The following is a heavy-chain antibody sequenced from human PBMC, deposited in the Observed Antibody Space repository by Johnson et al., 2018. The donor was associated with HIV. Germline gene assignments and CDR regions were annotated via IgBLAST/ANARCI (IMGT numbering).Heavy chain of an antibody. CDR1: GFTFSSYA. Sequence: QVLLLESGGGLVQPGGSLRLSCAASGFTFSSYAMSWVRQAPGKGLEWMAFISYDGSNKYFTDSVRGRFTISRDNSKNTLFLQMNSLRAEDTAVYYCVRRFYDSSAFDIWGQGTLVTVSS. CDR3: VRRFYDSSAFDI. CDR2: ISYDGSNK. J-gene: IGHJ3*02. V-gene: IGHV3-30-3*01. D-gene: IGHD3-22*01.